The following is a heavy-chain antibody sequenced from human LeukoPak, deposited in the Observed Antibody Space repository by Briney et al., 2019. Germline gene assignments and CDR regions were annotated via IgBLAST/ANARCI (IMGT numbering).Heavy chain of an antibody. D-gene: IGHD2-15*01. J-gene: IGHJ3*02. CDR2: ISDSGGST. Sequence: PGGSLRLSCAASGFTFSINAMSWVRQAPGKGLQWVSTISDSGGSTYYADSVKGRFTISRDNFKDTLYLQMNSLRADDTAVYYCARGAYCSGGRCPGAFDIWGQGTMVTVSS. CDR3: ARGAYCSGGRCPGAFDI. V-gene: IGHV3-23*01. CDR1: GFTFSINA.